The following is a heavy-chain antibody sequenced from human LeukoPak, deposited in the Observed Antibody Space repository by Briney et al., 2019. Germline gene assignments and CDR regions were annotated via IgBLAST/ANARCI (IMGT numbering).Heavy chain of an antibody. J-gene: IGHJ5*02. V-gene: IGHV1-18*01. Sequence: GASVKVSCKASGYTFTGYGISWVRQAPGQGLEWMGWISAYNGNTNYAQKLQGRVTMTTDTSTSTAYMELRSLRSDDTAVYYCARVMHSRPTTYPGNWFDPWGQGTLVTVSS. CDR3: ARVMHSRPTTYPGNWFDP. D-gene: IGHD6-13*01. CDR2: ISAYNGNT. CDR1: GYTFTGYG.